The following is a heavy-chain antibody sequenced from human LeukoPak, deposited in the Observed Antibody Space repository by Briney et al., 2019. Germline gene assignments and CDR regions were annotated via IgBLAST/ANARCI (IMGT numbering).Heavy chain of an antibody. CDR3: AKDNLAAAASPFDY. Sequence: GGSLRLSCAASGFTFSSYGMHWVRQAPGKGLEWVAFIRYDGSNKYYADSVKGRFTISRDNSKNTLYLQMNSLRAEDTAVYYCAKDNLAAAASPFDYWGQGTLVTVSS. J-gene: IGHJ4*02. CDR1: GFTFSSYG. CDR2: IRYDGSNK. V-gene: IGHV3-30*02. D-gene: IGHD6-13*01.